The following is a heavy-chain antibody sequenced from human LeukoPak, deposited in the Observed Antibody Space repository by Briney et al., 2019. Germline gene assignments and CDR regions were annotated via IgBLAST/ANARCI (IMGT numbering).Heavy chain of an antibody. CDR1: GFTFSSYS. J-gene: IGHJ4*02. CDR3: AKTYGGKRPIDY. CDR2: ISSSSSSYI. V-gene: IGHV3-21*01. Sequence: GGSLRLSCAASGFTFSSYSMNWVRQAPGKGLEWVSSISSSSSSYIYYADSVKGRFTISRDNAKNSLYLQMNSLRAEDTAVYYCAKTYGGKRPIDYWGQGTLVTVSS. D-gene: IGHD4/OR15-4a*01.